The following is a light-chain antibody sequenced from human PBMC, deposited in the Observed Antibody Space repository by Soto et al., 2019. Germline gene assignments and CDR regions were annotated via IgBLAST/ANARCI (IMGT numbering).Light chain of an antibody. V-gene: IGKV1-27*01. Sequence: DIQMTQSPSSLSASVGDRVTITCRASQGISNYLAWYQQKPGKVPKLLIYAASTLQSGVPSRFSGSGSGTDFTLTISSLQPEDVATYYCQRYKRAPTFGPGTKVDIK. J-gene: IGKJ3*01. CDR3: QRYKRAPT. CDR2: AAS. CDR1: QGISNY.